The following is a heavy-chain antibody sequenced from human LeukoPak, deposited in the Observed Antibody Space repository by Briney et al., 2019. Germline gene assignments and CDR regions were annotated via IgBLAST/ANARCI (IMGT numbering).Heavy chain of an antibody. Sequence: SVKVSCRASGGTFSSYAISWVRQAPGQGLEWMGGIIPIFGTANYAQKFQGRVTITADESTSTAYMELSSLRSEDTAVYYCARGVPYDFWSGYYRGAFDIWGQGTMVTVSS. J-gene: IGHJ3*02. CDR2: IIPIFGTA. CDR3: ARGVPYDFWSGYYRGAFDI. V-gene: IGHV1-69*01. CDR1: GGTFSSYA. D-gene: IGHD3-3*01.